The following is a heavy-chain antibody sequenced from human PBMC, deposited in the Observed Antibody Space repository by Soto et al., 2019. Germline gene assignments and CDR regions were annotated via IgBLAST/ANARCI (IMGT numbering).Heavy chain of an antibody. CDR3: ARGRLRVKPFDY. CDR1: GGSFSGYY. CDR2: INHSGST. D-gene: IGHD4-17*01. J-gene: IGHJ4*02. V-gene: IGHV4-34*01. Sequence: QVQLQQWGAGLLKPSETLSLTCAVYGGSFSGYYWSWIRQPPGKGLEWIGEINHSGSTNYNPSLKSRVTISVDKSKNQFSLKLSSVTAADTAVYYCARGRLRVKPFDYWGQGTLVTVSS.